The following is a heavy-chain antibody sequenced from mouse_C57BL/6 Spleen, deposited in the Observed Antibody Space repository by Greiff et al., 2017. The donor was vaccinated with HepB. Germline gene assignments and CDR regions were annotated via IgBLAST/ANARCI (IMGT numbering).Heavy chain of an antibody. CDR2: ISGGGGNT. Sequence: DVKLVESGGGLVKPGGSLKLSCAASGFTFSSYTMSWVRQTPEKRLEWVATISGGGGNTYYPDSVKGRFTISRDNAKNTLYLQMSSLRSEDTALYYCARQDTTGGTWFAYWGQGTLVTVSA. D-gene: IGHD1-1*01. V-gene: IGHV5-9*01. CDR3: ARQDTTGGTWFAY. J-gene: IGHJ3*01. CDR1: GFTFSSYT.